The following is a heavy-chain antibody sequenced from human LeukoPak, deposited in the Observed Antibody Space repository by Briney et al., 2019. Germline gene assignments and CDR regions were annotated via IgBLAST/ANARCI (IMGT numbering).Heavy chain of an antibody. CDR2: ISSSGSTI. D-gene: IGHD3-3*01. V-gene: IGHV3-48*03. CDR3: ARDEVGTYDFWSGSKY. J-gene: IGHJ4*02. CDR1: GFTFSSYE. Sequence: PGGSLRLSCAASGFTFSSYEMNWVRQAPGKGLEWGSYISSSGSTIYYADSVKGRFTISRDNSKNTLYLQMNSLRTEDTAVYYCARDEVGTYDFWSGSKYWGQGTLVTVSS.